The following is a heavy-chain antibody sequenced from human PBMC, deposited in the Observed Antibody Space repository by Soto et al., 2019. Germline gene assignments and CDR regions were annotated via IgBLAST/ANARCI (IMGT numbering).Heavy chain of an antibody. V-gene: IGHV4-31*03. CDR3: ARESHHSEAYCGGDCYFNWFDP. CDR1: GGSISSGGYY. Sequence: TLSLTCTVSGGSISSGGYYWSWIRQHPGKGLEWIGYIYYSGSTYYNPSLKSRVTISVDTSKNQFSLKLSSVTAADTAVYYCARESHHSEAYCGGDCYFNWFDPWGQGTLVTVSS. J-gene: IGHJ5*02. CDR2: IYYSGST. D-gene: IGHD2-21*02.